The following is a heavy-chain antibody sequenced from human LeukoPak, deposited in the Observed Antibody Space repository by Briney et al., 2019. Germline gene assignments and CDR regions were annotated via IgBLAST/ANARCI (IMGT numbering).Heavy chain of an antibody. Sequence: ASVKVSCKASGYTFTGYYIHWVRQAPGQGLEWMGWINPNSGGTNYAQTFQGRVTMTRDRSINTAYMDLRSLTYDDTAVYYCARDKPAEAALDFWGQETLVSVSS. CDR1: GYTFTGYY. J-gene: IGHJ4*02. CDR2: INPNSGGT. CDR3: ARDKPAEAALDF. V-gene: IGHV1-2*02.